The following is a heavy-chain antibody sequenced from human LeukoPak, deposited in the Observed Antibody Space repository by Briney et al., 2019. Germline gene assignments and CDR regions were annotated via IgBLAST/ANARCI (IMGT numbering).Heavy chain of an antibody. CDR2: MYSGGTT. CDR1: GFTVSSNY. J-gene: IGHJ4*02. Sequence: GGSLRLSCAASGFTVSSNYMSWVRQAPGKGLEWVSVMYSGGTTYYADSVKGRFTISRDNAKNLVTLQMNSLRAEDTAVYYCARDQSGANWVDFWGQGTPVTVSS. CDR3: ARDQSGANWVDF. V-gene: IGHV3-53*01. D-gene: IGHD1-26*01.